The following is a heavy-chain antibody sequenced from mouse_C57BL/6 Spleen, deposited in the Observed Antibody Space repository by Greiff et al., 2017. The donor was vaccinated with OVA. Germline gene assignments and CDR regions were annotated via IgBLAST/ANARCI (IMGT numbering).Heavy chain of an antibody. J-gene: IGHJ2*01. CDR2: IDPSDSYT. D-gene: IGHD2-4*01. CDR1: GYTFTSYW. Sequence: QVQLQQPGAELVMPGASVKLSCKASGYTFTSYWMHWVKQRPGQGLEWIGEIDPSDSYTNYNQKFKGKSTLTVDKSSSTAYMQLSSLTSEDSAVYYCARGVYDYDGYFDYWGQGTTLTVSS. V-gene: IGHV1-69*01. CDR3: ARGVYDYDGYFDY.